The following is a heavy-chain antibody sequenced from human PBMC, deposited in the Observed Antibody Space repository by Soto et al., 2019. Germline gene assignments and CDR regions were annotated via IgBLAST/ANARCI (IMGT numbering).Heavy chain of an antibody. CDR2: IWYDGSSK. Sequence: SLRLSCAASGFTFSSYGMHWVRQAPGKGLEWLAVIWYDGSSKYYADSVKGRFTISRDNSKNTLYLQMNSLRAEDTAVYYCARGITGTRPPYDYWGQGTLVTVSS. V-gene: IGHV3-33*01. J-gene: IGHJ4*02. CDR3: ARGITGTRPPYDY. CDR1: GFTFSSYG. D-gene: IGHD1-7*01.